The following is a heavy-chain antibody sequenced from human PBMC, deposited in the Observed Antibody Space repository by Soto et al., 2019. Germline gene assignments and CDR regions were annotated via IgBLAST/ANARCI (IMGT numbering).Heavy chain of an antibody. V-gene: IGHV3-23*01. CDR2: IGGSGGST. D-gene: IGHD1-1*01. CDR3: ARVPGTTRYWDF. J-gene: IGHJ4*02. Sequence: PGGSLRLSCAASGLTFSNYAMGWVRHAPEKGLEWVSVIGGSGGSTYYADSVKGRFTISRDNSKNTLFLQMNNLKVEDTAVYYCARVPGTTRYWDFWGQGTLVTVSS. CDR1: GLTFSNYA.